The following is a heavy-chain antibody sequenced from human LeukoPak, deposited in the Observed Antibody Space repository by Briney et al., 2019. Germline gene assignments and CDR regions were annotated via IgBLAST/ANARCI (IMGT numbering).Heavy chain of an antibody. CDR2: ISSSSSYI. CDR1: GFTFSSYS. D-gene: IGHD1-7*01. V-gene: IGHV3-21*01. Sequence: GGSLRLSCAASGFTFSSYSMNWVRQAPGKGLEWVSSISSSSSYIYYADSVKGRFTISRDNAKNPLYLQMNSLRAEDTAVYYCASGYNWNSNWFDPWGQGTLVTVSS. J-gene: IGHJ5*02. CDR3: ASGYNWNSNWFDP.